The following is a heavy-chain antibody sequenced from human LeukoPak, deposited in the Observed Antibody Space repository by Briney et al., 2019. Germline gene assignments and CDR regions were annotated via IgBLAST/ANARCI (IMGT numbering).Heavy chain of an antibody. J-gene: IGHJ4*02. CDR2: ISGSSTTI. CDR3: ARASAGTLDLLDY. Sequence: GGSLRLSCAASGFTFSTYSMTWVRQAPGKGLEWVSYISGSSTTIYYGDSVKGRFTISRDNAKNSLYLQMNSLRAEDTAVYYCARASAGTLDLLDYWGQGTLVTVSS. V-gene: IGHV3-48*01. D-gene: IGHD6-13*01. CDR1: GFTFSTYS.